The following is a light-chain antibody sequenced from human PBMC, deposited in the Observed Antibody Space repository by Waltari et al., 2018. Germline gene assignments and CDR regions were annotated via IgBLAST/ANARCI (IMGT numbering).Light chain of an antibody. J-gene: IGKJ4*01. CDR3: QQSNTLPLT. V-gene: IGKV1-12*01. Sequence: DIQMTQSPSSVSASVGDRVTITCRASEDVSTWLAWYQQKPGKVPQLLIFAASVLRTGVSSRFTGSGSGTDFTLTISSLEPEDFATYYCQQSNTLPLTFGGGTKVEIK. CDR1: EDVSTW. CDR2: AAS.